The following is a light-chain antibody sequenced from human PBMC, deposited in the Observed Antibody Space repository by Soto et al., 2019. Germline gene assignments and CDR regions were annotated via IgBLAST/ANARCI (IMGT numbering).Light chain of an antibody. Sequence: DIVMTQSPDSLAVSLGERATIHCKSDQAVFYGSNNQNYLAWYQQKPGQPPRLLIYWASTRESGVPDRFSGSGSGTHFTHSINSLQAEDVAVYYCQQYYTIPHTFGQGTKLEIK. J-gene: IGKJ2*01. V-gene: IGKV4-1*01. CDR2: WAS. CDR3: QQYYTIPHT. CDR1: QAVFYGSNNQNY.